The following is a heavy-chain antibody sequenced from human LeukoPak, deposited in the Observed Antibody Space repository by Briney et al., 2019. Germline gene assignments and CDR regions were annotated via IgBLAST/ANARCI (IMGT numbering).Heavy chain of an antibody. CDR2: IIPIFGTA. V-gene: IGHV1-69*05. Sequence: SVKVSCKASGGTFSSYAISWVRQAPGQGLEWMGRIIPIFGTANYAQKFQGRVTITTDESTSTAYMELSSLRSEDTAVYYCARDSGLLWFGEFVDYWGQGTLVTDSS. CDR1: GGTFSSYA. D-gene: IGHD3-10*01. CDR3: ARDSGLLWFGEFVDY. J-gene: IGHJ4*02.